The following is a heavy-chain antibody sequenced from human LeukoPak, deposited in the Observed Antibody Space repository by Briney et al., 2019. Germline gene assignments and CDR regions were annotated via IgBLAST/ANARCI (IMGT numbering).Heavy chain of an antibody. D-gene: IGHD3-10*01. CDR2: ISGSGGNT. Sequence: GGSLRLSCAASGFTFDNYGMSWVRQAPGKGLEWVSAISGSGGNTYYADSVKGRFTISRDNSKNTLYLQMNSLRAEDTAVYYCAKEALVRELAYYFDYWGQGTLVTVSS. CDR3: AKEALVRELAYYFDY. V-gene: IGHV3-23*01. J-gene: IGHJ4*02. CDR1: GFTFDNYG.